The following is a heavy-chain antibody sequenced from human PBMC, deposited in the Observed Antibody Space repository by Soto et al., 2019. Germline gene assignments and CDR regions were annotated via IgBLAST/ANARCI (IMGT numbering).Heavy chain of an antibody. J-gene: IGHJ6*02. CDR1: GFTFSSYA. CDR2: ISSSSSTI. CDR3: ARGNDFWSYYYYGMDV. V-gene: IGHV3-48*02. Sequence: PGGSLRLSCAASGFTFSSYAMSWVRQAPGKGLEWVSYISSSSSTIYYADSVKGRFTISRDNAKNSLYLQMNSLRDEDTAVYYCARGNDFWSYYYYGMDVWGQGTTVTVSS. D-gene: IGHD3-3*01.